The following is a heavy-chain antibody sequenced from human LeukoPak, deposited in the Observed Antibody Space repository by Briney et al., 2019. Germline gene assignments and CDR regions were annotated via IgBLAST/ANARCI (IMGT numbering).Heavy chain of an antibody. CDR1: GYTFTGYY. CDR2: INANSGGT. Sequence: GASVKVSCKASGYTFTGYYMHWVRQAPGQGLEWMGWINANSGGTNYAQKFQGRVTMTRDTSISTAYMELSRLRSDDTAVYHCARSSRYDIWTGYPYWGQGTLVTVSS. V-gene: IGHV1-2*02. D-gene: IGHD3-9*01. CDR3: ARSSRYDIWTGYPY. J-gene: IGHJ4*02.